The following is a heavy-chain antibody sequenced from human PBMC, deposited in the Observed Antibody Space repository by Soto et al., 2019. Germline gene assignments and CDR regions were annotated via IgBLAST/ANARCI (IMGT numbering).Heavy chain of an antibody. D-gene: IGHD3-10*01. CDR2: IYYSGST. J-gene: IGHJ4*02. V-gene: IGHV4-59*08. Sequence: PSETLSLTCTVSGGSISSYYWSWIRQPPGKGLEWIGYIYYSGSTNYNPSLKSRVTISVDTSKNQFSLKLSSVTAADTAVYYCARGYGSGSYLTLDYWGQGTLVTVS. CDR3: ARGYGSGSYLTLDY. CDR1: GGSISSYY.